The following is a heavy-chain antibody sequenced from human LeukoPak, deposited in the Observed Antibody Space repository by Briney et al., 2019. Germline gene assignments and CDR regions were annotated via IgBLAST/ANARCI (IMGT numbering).Heavy chain of an antibody. CDR3: ARQWGDCSSISCYSAS. V-gene: IGHV5-51*01. D-gene: IGHD2-2*01. Sequence: GESLKISCKGSGYSFTSYWIGWVRQMPGKGLGWMGIIYPGDSDTRYSPSFQGQVTISADKSISTAYLQWSSLKASDTAMYYCARQWGDCSSISCYSASWGQGTLVTVSS. CDR1: GYSFTSYW. J-gene: IGHJ5*02. CDR2: IYPGDSDT.